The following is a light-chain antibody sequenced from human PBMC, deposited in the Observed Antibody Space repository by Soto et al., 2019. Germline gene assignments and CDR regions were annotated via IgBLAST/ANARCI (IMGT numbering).Light chain of an antibody. CDR2: DAS. Sequence: EIVLTQSPATLSLSPGERATLSCRASQSVSSYFAWSQHKPGQAPRPLIYDASNTATATPARSSGSGSGTDLNLTITSLEPEHFEVSSCQQRSNWHPITFGQGTRLEIK. J-gene: IGKJ5*01. CDR3: QQRSNWHPIT. CDR1: QSVSSY. V-gene: IGKV3-11*01.